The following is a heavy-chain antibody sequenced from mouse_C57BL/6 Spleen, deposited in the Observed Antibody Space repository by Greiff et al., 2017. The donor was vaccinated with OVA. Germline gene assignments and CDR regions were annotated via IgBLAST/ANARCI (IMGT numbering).Heavy chain of an antibody. Sequence: QVQLKQPGAELVMPGASVKLSCKASGYTFTSYWMHWVKQRPGQGLEWIGEIDPSDSYTNYNQKFKGKSTLTVDKSYSTAYMQLSSLTSEDSAVYYCARTTVVARGYYFDYWGQGTTLTVSS. V-gene: IGHV1-69*01. D-gene: IGHD1-1*01. CDR3: ARTTVVARGYYFDY. CDR1: GYTFTSYW. J-gene: IGHJ2*01. CDR2: IDPSDSYT.